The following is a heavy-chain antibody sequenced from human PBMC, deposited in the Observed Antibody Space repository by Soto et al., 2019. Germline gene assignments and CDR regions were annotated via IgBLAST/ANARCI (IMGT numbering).Heavy chain of an antibody. Sequence: ASVKVSCKASGYTFTSYDINWVRQATGQGLEWMGWMNPNSGNTGYAQKFQGRVTMTRNTSISTAYMELSSLRSEGTAVYYCARGTTVTRRFMGYYGMDVWGQGTTVTVS. D-gene: IGHD4-17*01. CDR1: GYTFTSYD. J-gene: IGHJ6*02. V-gene: IGHV1-8*01. CDR2: MNPNSGNT. CDR3: ARGTTVTRRFMGYYGMDV.